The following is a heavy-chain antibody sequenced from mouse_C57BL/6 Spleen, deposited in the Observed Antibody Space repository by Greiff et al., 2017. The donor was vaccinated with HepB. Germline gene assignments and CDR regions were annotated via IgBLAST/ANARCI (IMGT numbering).Heavy chain of an antibody. CDR1: GFTFSSYT. V-gene: IGHV5-9*01. J-gene: IGHJ2*01. CDR3: ARQAYGSSFGYFDA. D-gene: IGHD1-1*01. CDR2: ISGGGGNT. Sequence: EVKVEESGGGLVKPGGSLKLSCAASGFTFSSYTMSWVRQTPEKRLEWVATISGGGGNTYYPDSVKGRFTISRDNAKNTLYLKMSSLRSEDTALYYCARQAYGSSFGYFDAWGQGTTLTVSS.